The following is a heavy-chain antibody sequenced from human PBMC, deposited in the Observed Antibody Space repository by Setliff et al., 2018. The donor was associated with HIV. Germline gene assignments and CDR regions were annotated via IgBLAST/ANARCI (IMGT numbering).Heavy chain of an antibody. CDR2: INAGNGNT. Sequence: ASVKVSCKTSGYIFTNYAIPWVRQAPGQGLEWMGWINAGNGNTKYSQEVQGRVTITRDTSASTAYMELSSLRSEDMAVSYCARERDSTGYQFDPWGQGTLVTVSS. V-gene: IGHV1-3*03. J-gene: IGHJ5*02. CDR3: ARERDSTGYQFDP. CDR1: GYIFTNYA. D-gene: IGHD3-22*01.